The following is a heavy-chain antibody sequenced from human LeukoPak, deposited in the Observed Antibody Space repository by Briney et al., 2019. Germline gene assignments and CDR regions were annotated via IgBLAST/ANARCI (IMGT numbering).Heavy chain of an antibody. CDR3: ARDRGHSSGYYYIY. V-gene: IGHV1-24*01. Sequence: ASVKVSCKVSGYTLTELSMHWVRQAPGKGLEWMGGFDPEDGETIYAQKFQGRVTMTRDMSTSTVYMELSSLRSEDTAVYYCARDRGHSSGYYYIYWGQGTLVTVSS. J-gene: IGHJ4*02. CDR1: GYTLTELS. CDR2: FDPEDGET. D-gene: IGHD3-22*01.